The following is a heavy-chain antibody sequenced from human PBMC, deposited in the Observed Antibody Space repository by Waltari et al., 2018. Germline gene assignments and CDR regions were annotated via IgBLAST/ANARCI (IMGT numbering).Heavy chain of an antibody. CDR3: ATGGWGFYLDN. D-gene: IGHD7-27*01. V-gene: IGHV3-21*01. CDR2: ISSTGTYT. CDR1: GFTFSSYS. J-gene: IGHJ4*02. Sequence: EVQLVESGGGLVKPGGSLRLSCAASGFTFSSYSMNWVRQAPGKGLEWISSISSTGTYTHYADSVKGRSRDNAKNSLYLQMNSLRAEDTGVYWCATGGWGFYLDNWGQGTLVTFSS.